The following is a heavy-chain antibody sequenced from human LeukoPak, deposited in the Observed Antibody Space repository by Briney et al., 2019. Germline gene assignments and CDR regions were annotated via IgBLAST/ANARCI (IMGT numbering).Heavy chain of an antibody. J-gene: IGHJ4*02. CDR3: ARVHDSSGYPSFDY. V-gene: IGHV4-59*01. Sequence: PSETLSLTCTVSGGSISNYYWNWIRQPPGKGLEWIGYIYYSGTTNYNPSLKSRVTISVDTSKNQFSLKLSSVTAADTAVYYCARVHDSSGYPSFDYWGQGSLVTVSS. CDR2: IYYSGTT. CDR1: GGSISNYY. D-gene: IGHD3-22*01.